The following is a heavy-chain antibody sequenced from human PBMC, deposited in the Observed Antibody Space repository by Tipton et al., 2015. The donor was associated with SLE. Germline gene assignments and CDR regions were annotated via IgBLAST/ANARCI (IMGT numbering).Heavy chain of an antibody. Sequence: GSLRLSCAASGFTFSSYAMNWVRQAPGKGLEWVSGIYGDGSSTYYADSVRGRFTISRDNAKNSLYLQMDSLRAEDTAFYYCAKGPEWLSYWGQGTLVTVSS. D-gene: IGHD3-3*01. CDR1: GFTFSSYA. V-gene: IGHV3-23*03. CDR2: IYGDGSST. CDR3: AKGPEWLSY. J-gene: IGHJ4*02.